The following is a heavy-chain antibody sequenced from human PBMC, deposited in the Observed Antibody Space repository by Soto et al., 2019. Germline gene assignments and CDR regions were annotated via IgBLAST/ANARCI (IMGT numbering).Heavy chain of an antibody. CDR2: IYYSGST. J-gene: IGHJ5*02. CDR3: ASLTIAAAGSVP. CDR1: GGSISSYY. Sequence: SETLSLTCTVSGGSISSYYWSWIRQPPGKGLEWIGYIYYSGSTNYNPSLKSRVTISVDTSKNQFSLKLSSVTAADTAVYYCASLTIAAAGSVPWGQGTLVTVSS. V-gene: IGHV4-59*08. D-gene: IGHD6-13*01.